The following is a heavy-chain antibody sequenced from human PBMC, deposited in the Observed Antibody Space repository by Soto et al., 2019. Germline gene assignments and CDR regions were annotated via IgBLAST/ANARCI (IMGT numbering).Heavy chain of an antibody. CDR3: AREYCSGGSCYGGDY. V-gene: IGHV1-3*01. CDR2: INAGNGNT. Sequence: GASVKVSCKASGYTFTSYAMHWVRQAPGQRLEWMGWINAGNGNTKYSQKFQGRVTITRDTSASTAYMELRSLRSDDTAVYYCAREYCSGGSCYGGDYWGQGTLVTVSS. D-gene: IGHD2-15*01. J-gene: IGHJ4*02. CDR1: GYTFTSYA.